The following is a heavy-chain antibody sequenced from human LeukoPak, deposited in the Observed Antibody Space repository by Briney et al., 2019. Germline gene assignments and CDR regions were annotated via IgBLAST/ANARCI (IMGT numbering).Heavy chain of an antibody. D-gene: IGHD6-19*01. CDR1: GFTFRNYN. CDR2: ISSSSGLI. V-gene: IGHV3-48*02. Sequence: GGSLRLSCTVSGFTFRNYNMTWVRQAPGKGLEWVSYISSSSGLIDYADSVKGRFTISRDNGKSSLFLQMHSLRDDDTAIYYCVREGPYEAVADVTDAFDVWGQGTMVTVSS. J-gene: IGHJ3*01. CDR3: VREGPYEAVADVTDAFDV.